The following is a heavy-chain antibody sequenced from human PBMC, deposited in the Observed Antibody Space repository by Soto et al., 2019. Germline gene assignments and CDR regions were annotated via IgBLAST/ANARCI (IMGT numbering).Heavy chain of an antibody. Sequence: ASVKVSCKTFGYTFTNYVLHWVRQAPGQGLEWMGWINAGNGNTKYSQKLQDRLTISRDTSAATAYLDLSRLASEDTAVYYCARSWGSWYWGFWGNGTLVTVSS. CDR3: ARSWGSWYWGF. J-gene: IGHJ4*01. D-gene: IGHD7-27*01. CDR2: INAGNGNT. CDR1: GYTFTNYV. V-gene: IGHV1-3*01.